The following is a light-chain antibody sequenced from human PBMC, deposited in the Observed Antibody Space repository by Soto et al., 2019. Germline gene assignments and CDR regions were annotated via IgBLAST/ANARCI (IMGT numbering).Light chain of an antibody. J-gene: IGLJ1*01. CDR2: DVN. Sequence: QSALTQPASLSGSPGQSIAMSCTGTSSDVGAYDFVSWYQQHPGKAPKLLIYDVNNRPSGISSRFSGSKSGNTASLTISGLQAVDEAAYYCSSSTAGSAEVFATVTKVT. CDR3: SSSTAGSAEV. V-gene: IGLV2-14*03. CDR1: SSDVGAYDF.